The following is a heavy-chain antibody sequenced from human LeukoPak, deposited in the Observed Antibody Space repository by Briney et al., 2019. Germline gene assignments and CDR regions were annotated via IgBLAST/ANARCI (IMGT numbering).Heavy chain of an antibody. Sequence: ASVKVSCKASGYTFTSYDINWVRQATGQGLEWMGWMSPNSGNTGYAQKFQGRVTMTRNTSISTAYMELSSLRSEDTAVYYCARVTSLTYDFWSGYYSNWFDPWGQGTLVTVSS. J-gene: IGHJ5*02. V-gene: IGHV1-8*01. CDR1: GYTFTSYD. D-gene: IGHD3-3*01. CDR2: MSPNSGNT. CDR3: ARVTSLTYDFWSGYYSNWFDP.